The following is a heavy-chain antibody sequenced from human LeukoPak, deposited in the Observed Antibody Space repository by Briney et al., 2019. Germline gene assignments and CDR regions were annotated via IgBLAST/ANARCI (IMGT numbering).Heavy chain of an antibody. CDR1: GYTLTELS. D-gene: IGHD6-13*01. J-gene: IGHJ3*02. CDR3: ATDPLPGGIAAAGDDAFDI. CDR2: CDPEDGET. V-gene: IGHV1-24*01. Sequence: ASVKVSCKVSGYTLTELSMHWVRQAPGKGLEWMGGCDPEDGETIYAQKFQGRVTMTEDTSTDTAYMELSSLRSEDTAVYYCATDPLPGGIAAAGDDAFDIWGQGTMVTVSS.